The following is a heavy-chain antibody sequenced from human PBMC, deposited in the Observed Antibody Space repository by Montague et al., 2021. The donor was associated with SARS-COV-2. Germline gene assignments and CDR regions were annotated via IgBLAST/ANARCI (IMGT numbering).Heavy chain of an antibody. J-gene: IGHJ6*02. CDR1: GGSINSNY. CDR3: ARDTGGDGVMDV. V-gene: IGHV4-59*01. D-gene: IGHD4-17*01. Sequence: SETLSLTCTVSGGSINSNYWSWIRQPPGKGLEWIGNVFYSGSTNYNPSLKSRVTISVDTSKNQFSLKVSSVTAADTAVYFCARDTGGDGVMDVWGQGTTVSVSS. CDR2: VFYSGST.